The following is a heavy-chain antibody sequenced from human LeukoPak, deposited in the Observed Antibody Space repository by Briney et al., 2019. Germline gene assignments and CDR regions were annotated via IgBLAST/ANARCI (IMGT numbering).Heavy chain of an antibody. CDR1: GGSFSGYY. D-gene: IGHD6-19*01. J-gene: IGHJ3*02. CDR2: INHRGGT. Sequence: KPSETLSLTCAVFGGSFSGYYWSWIRQPPGRGLEWIGEINHRGGTNYNPSLKSRVSISVDTSKNQFSLNLRSVTAADTAVSYCVRELAVARAAFDMWGQGTMVTVSS. CDR3: VRELAVARAAFDM. V-gene: IGHV4-34*01.